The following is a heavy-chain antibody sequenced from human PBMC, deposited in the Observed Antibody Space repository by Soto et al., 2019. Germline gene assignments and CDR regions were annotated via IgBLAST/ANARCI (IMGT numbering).Heavy chain of an antibody. V-gene: IGHV3-30-3*01. D-gene: IGHD3-10*01. CDR3: ARDLYGSGD. Sequence: PGGSLRLSCAASGFTFSSYAMHWVRQAPGKGLEWVAVISYDGSNKNYADSVKGRFTISRDNSKNTLYLQMNSLRAEDTAVYYCARDLYGSGDWSRGTLVTVSS. CDR2: ISYDGSNK. CDR1: GFTFSSYA. J-gene: IGHJ4*02.